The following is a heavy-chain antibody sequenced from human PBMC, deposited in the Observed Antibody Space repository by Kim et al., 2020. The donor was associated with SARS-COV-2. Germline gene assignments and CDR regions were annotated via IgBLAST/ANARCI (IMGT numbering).Heavy chain of an antibody. Sequence: GGSLRLSCAASGFTFSSYAMSWVRQAPGKGLEWVSAISGSGGSTYYTDSVKGRFTISRDNSKNTLYLQMNSLRAEDTAVYYCAKAAPIDSSWGQSYFDYWGQGTLVTVSS. CDR1: GFTFSSYA. CDR2: ISGSGGST. V-gene: IGHV3-23*01. D-gene: IGHD3-22*01. J-gene: IGHJ4*02. CDR3: AKAAPIDSSWGQSYFDY.